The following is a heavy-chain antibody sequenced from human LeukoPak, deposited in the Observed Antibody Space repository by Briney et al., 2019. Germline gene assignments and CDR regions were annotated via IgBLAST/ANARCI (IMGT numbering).Heavy chain of an antibody. CDR3: ARDPTVTNFHDAFDI. V-gene: IGHV3-7*05. CDR1: GFTFSSYW. D-gene: IGHD4-17*01. CDR2: IKQDGSQK. J-gene: IGHJ3*02. Sequence: PGGSLRLSCTASGFTFSSYWMSWVRQAPGKGLDWVATIKQDGSQKEYVESVQGRFTISRDNAKNSLYLHMNRLRAEDTAVYYCARDPTVTNFHDAFDIWGQGTLVTVSS.